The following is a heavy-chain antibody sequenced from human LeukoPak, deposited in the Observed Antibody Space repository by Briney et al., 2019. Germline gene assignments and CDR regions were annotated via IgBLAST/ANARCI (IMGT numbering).Heavy chain of an antibody. Sequence: ASVKVSCKASGYSFTSYYMHWVRQAPGQGLEWMGWINPNSGGTNYAQKFQGRVTMTRDTSISTAYMELSRLRSDDTAVYYCARAYSSSSESFDIWGQGTMVTVSS. J-gene: IGHJ3*02. CDR1: GYSFTSYY. CDR2: INPNSGGT. CDR3: ARAYSSSSESFDI. V-gene: IGHV1-2*02. D-gene: IGHD6-6*01.